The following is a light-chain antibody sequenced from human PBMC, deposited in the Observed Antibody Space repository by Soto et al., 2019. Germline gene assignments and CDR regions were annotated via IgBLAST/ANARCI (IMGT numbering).Light chain of an antibody. V-gene: IGKV3-20*01. Sequence: EIVLTQSPATLSLSPVERSTLSCRASQSVSSYLAWYQQKPGQAPRLLIYDASNRATGIPARFSGSGSGTDFTLTISRLEPEDFAVYYCQQYGSSPITFGQGTRLEI. CDR2: DAS. CDR3: QQYGSSPIT. CDR1: QSVSSY. J-gene: IGKJ5*01.